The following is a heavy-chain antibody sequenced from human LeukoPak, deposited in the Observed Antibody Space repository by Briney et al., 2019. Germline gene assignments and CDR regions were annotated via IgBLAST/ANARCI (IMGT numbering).Heavy chain of an antibody. J-gene: IGHJ4*02. CDR1: GGSISSSSYY. V-gene: IGHV4-39*01. D-gene: IGHD2-8*01. CDR2: IYYSGST. Sequence: SETLSLTCTVSGGSISSSSYYWGWLRQPPGKGLEWFGSIYYSGSTYYNPSLKSRVTISVDTSKNQFSLKLSSVTAADTAVYYCARLLNAVYASDYWGQGTLVTVSS. CDR3: ARLLNAVYASDY.